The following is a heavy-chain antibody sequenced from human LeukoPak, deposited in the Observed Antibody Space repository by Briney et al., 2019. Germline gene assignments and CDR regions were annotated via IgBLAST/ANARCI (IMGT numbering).Heavy chain of an antibody. CDR2: ITSSSSTI. CDR3: ARSTEWYADY. V-gene: IGHV3-48*01. CDR1: GFNFNIYS. Sequence: GSLRLSCTASGFNFNIYSMNWVRQAPGKGLEWVSYITSSSSTIYYADSVRGRFIISRDNAKKSVYLQLNNLRADDTAVYYCARSTEWYADYWGQGTLVTVSS. J-gene: IGHJ4*02. D-gene: IGHD3-3*01.